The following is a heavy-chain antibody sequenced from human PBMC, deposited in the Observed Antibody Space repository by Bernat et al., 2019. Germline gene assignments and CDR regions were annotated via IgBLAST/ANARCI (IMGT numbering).Heavy chain of an antibody. J-gene: IGHJ4*02. D-gene: IGHD4-23*01. Sequence: EVQLVESGGGLVQPGGSLKLSCAASGFTFSGSAMHWVRQASGKGLEWVGRIRDKANSYATAYAASVKGRFTISRDDSKNMAYLHMSSLKTEDTAVYFCTSHSYSTVITPVDYWGQGTLVTVSS. CDR1: GFTFSGSA. CDR3: TSHSYSTVITPVDY. CDR2: IRDKANSYAT. V-gene: IGHV3-73*01.